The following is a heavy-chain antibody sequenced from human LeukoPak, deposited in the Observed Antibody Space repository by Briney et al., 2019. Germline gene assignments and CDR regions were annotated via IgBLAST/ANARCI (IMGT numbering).Heavy chain of an antibody. D-gene: IGHD3-22*01. Sequence: VASVKVSCKASRYTFTGYYMHWVRQAPGQGLEWMGRINPNSGGTNYAQKFQGRVTMTRDTSISTAYMELSRLRSDDTAAYYCARGRSLDSRYLLDYWGQGTLVTVSS. CDR3: ARGRSLDSRYLLDY. CDR2: INPNSGGT. J-gene: IGHJ4*02. CDR1: RYTFTGYY. V-gene: IGHV1-2*06.